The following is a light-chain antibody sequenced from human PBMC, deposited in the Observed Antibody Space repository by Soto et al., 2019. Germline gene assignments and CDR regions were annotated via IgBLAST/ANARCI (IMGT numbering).Light chain of an antibody. V-gene: IGKV1-39*01. Sequence: DIQMTQSPSSLSASVGDRVTITCRASQSISSCLNWYQQKPGKAPNLLIYAASSLQSGVPSRFCGSGSGTEFTLIISSLQPQDFSASYCHQRYSTQYTFGQGTKLEIK. J-gene: IGKJ2*01. CDR1: QSISSC. CDR3: HQRYSTQYT. CDR2: AAS.